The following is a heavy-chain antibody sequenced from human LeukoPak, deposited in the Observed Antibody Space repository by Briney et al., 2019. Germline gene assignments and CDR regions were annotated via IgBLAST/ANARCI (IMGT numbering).Heavy chain of an antibody. V-gene: IGHV1-18*01. CDR2: ISAYNGNT. J-gene: IGHJ6*02. CDR3: AREIPPGISAGMDV. D-gene: IGHD3-3*02. Sequence: ASVKVSCKASGYTFTSYGISWVRQAPGQGLEWMGWISAYNGNTNYAQKLQGRATMTTDTSTSTAYMELRSLRSDDTAVYYCAREIPPGISAGMDVWGQGTTVTVSS. CDR1: GYTFTSYG.